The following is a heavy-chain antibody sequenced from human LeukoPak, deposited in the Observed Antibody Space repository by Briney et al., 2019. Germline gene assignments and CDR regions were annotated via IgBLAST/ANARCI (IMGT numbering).Heavy chain of an antibody. J-gene: IGHJ3*02. D-gene: IGHD6-13*01. V-gene: IGHV3-21*01. CDR3: AREGLGHIAAAGSRAFDI. CDR2: ISSSSSYI. CDR1: GFTFSSYS. Sequence: PGGSLRLSCAASGFTFSSYSMNWVRQAPGKGLEWVSSISSSSSYIYYADSVKGRFTISRDNAKNSLYLQMNSLRAEDTAVYYCAREGLGHIAAAGSRAFDIWGQGTMVTVSS.